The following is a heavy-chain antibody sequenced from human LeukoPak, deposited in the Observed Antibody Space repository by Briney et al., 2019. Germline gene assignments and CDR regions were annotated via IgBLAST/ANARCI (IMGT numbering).Heavy chain of an antibody. Sequence: SVKVSCKASGYTFTAFYMHWVRQAPGQGLDGMGWINPNSGGTNYAQKFQGRVTMTRDTSISTAYMELSRVRSDDTAVYYCARDGIRFLEWLGGWFDPWGQGTLVTVS. CDR1: GYTFTAFY. CDR3: ARDGIRFLEWLGGWFDP. V-gene: IGHV1-2*02. D-gene: IGHD3-3*01. CDR2: INPNSGGT. J-gene: IGHJ5*02.